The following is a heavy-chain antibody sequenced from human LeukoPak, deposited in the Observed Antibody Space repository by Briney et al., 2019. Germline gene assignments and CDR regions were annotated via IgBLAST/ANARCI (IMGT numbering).Heavy chain of an antibody. Sequence: ASVKVSCKASGYTFTSYYMHWVRQAPGQGLEWMGWVNPNSGGTNYEQKFQGRVTMTRDTSISTAYMELSRLTSDDTAVYFCAKDLVSINVNWGQGTLVTVSS. D-gene: IGHD5-24*01. CDR1: GYTFTSYY. V-gene: IGHV1-2*02. J-gene: IGHJ4*02. CDR2: VNPNSGGT. CDR3: AKDLVSINVN.